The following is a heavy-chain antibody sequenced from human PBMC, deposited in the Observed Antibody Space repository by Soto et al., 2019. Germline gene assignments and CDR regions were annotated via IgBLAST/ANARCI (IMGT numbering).Heavy chain of an antibody. D-gene: IGHD6-13*01. CDR1: GFTFSRYA. CDR3: AREQQQSFDY. Sequence: QVQLVESGGGVVQPGRSLRLSCAASGFTFSRYAMHWVRQAQGKGLEWVAVISYDGSNKYYADSVKGRFTISRDKSKNTLYLQMNSLRAEDTAVYYCAREQQQSFDYLGQVTLVTVAS. V-gene: IGHV3-30-3*01. J-gene: IGHJ4*02. CDR2: ISYDGSNK.